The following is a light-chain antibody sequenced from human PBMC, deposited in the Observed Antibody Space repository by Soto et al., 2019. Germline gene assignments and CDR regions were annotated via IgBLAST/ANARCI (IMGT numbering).Light chain of an antibody. CDR3: PQYYNWPLT. CDR2: GAS. J-gene: IGKJ4*01. CDR1: QSVGNS. Sequence: ERGMTQSPATLSVSPGERATLSCRASQSVGNSVAWYQQKPGQAPRLLIHGASTRASGIPGTFSGSGSGTEFTLTINSLQSEDFAEHYCPQYYNWPLTSGGGTKVDIK. V-gene: IGKV3-15*01.